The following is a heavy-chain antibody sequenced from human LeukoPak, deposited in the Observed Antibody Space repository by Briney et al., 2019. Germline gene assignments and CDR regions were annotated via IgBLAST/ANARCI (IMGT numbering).Heavy chain of an antibody. D-gene: IGHD3-22*01. CDR2: IIPILGIA. CDR1: GGTSSSYA. Sequence: ASVKVSCKASGGTSSSYAISWVRQAPGQGLEWMGRIIPILGIANYAQKFQGRVTITADKSTSTAYMELSSLRSEDTAVYYCARYYDSSGYPYYYYGMDVWGQGTTVTVSS. CDR3: ARYYDSSGYPYYYYGMDV. V-gene: IGHV1-69*04. J-gene: IGHJ6*02.